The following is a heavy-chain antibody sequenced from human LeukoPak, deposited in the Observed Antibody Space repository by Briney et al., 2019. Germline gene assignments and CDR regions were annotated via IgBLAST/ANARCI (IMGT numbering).Heavy chain of an antibody. V-gene: IGHV4-39*07. CDR3: ARDGGRITMVRGVPYFDY. J-gene: IGHJ4*02. CDR1: GGSISSSSYY. CDR2: IYYSGST. Sequence: SETLSLTCTVSGGSISSSSYYWGWIRQPPGKGLEWIGSIYYSGSTYYNPSLKSRVTISVDTSKNQFSLKLSSVTAADTAVYYCARDGGRITMVRGVPYFDYWGQGTLVTVSS. D-gene: IGHD3-10*01.